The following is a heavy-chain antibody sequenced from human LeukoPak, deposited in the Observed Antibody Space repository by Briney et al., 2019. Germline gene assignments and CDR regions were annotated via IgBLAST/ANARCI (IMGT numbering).Heavy chain of an antibody. CDR1: GFTFSSYG. D-gene: IGHD3-10*01. Sequence: GGSLRLSCAASGFTFSSYGRSWVRQAPGKGLEWVSGISGSDGNTYDADSVKGRFTISRDNSKNTLYLQMNSLRAEDTAVYYCAKDGVYASGTYAPLGYWGQGTLVTVSS. CDR3: AKDGVYASGTYAPLGY. J-gene: IGHJ4*02. CDR2: ISGSDGNT. V-gene: IGHV3-23*01.